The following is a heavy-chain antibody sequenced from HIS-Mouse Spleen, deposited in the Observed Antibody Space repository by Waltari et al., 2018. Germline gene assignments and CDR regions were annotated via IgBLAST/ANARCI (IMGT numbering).Heavy chain of an antibody. CDR2: IDWDDDK. Sequence: QVTLRESGPALVKPTQTLTLTCTFSGFSLSTSGMCVSWIRQPPGKALEWLARIDWDDDKYYSTSLKTRLTISRDTSKNQVVLTMTNMDPLDTATYYCARIAEGYTSGWYAFDYWGQGTLVTFSS. CDR1: GFSLSTSGMC. D-gene: IGHD6-19*01. V-gene: IGHV2-70*15. J-gene: IGHJ4*02. CDR3: ARIAEGYTSGWYAFDY.